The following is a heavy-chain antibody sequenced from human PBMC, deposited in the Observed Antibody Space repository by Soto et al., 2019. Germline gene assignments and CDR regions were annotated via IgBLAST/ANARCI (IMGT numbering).Heavy chain of an antibody. D-gene: IGHD1-26*01. CDR3: VREDGKVGTNSAFDY. CDR2: INGRGNYI. Sequence: GGSLRLSCASSGFTFSTYTMNWVRQAPGKGLEWVSSINGRGNYIYYAESVKGRFTISRDNAKNSLYLQMDGLRAEDTALYYCVREDGKVGTNSAFDYWGLGALVTVSS. J-gene: IGHJ4*02. CDR1: GFTFSTYT. V-gene: IGHV3-21*01.